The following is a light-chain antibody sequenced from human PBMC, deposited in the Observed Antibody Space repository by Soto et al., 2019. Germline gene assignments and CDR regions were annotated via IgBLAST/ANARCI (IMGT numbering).Light chain of an antibody. Sequence: QSVLTQPPSVSGAPGQRVTISCTGSSSNIGTGYDVHWYQQLPGTAPKLLIYGNTNRPSGVPDRFSGSKSGTSASLAITGLQADDAADYYCQSYDSSLSGSVFGGGTKLTVL. V-gene: IGLV1-40*01. CDR1: SSNIGTGYD. CDR3: QSYDSSLSGSV. CDR2: GNT. J-gene: IGLJ3*02.